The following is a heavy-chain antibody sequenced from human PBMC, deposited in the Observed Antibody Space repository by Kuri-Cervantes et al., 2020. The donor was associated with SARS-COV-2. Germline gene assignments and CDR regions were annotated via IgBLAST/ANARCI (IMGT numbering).Heavy chain of an antibody. CDR1: GGSIDSDSYY. J-gene: IGHJ6*03. Sequence: SETLSLTCTVSGGSIDSDSYYWSWIRQPAGKGLEWIGRIYTSETTNYSPSLKGRVTISADTSKNQFSLRLTSVTAADSAVYYCTRDFHASSWYYYMDVWGKGTTVTVSS. D-gene: IGHD6-13*01. V-gene: IGHV4-61*02. CDR3: TRDFHASSWYYYMDV. CDR2: IYTSETT.